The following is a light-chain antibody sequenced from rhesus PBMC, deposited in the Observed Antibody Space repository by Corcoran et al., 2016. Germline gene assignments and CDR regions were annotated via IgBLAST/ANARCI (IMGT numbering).Light chain of an antibody. CDR3: LQSSKIWA. CDR1: QSVGSY. J-gene: IGKJ1*01. V-gene: IGKV3-24*04. Sequence: ETVVTQSPATLSLSPGERATLSCRASQSVGSYLAWYQQKPRQAPCLLIYGATSRATGIPDRFSGSGSGTDFTLTISSLEPEDGGIYYCLQSSKIWAFGQGTKVEIK. CDR2: GAT.